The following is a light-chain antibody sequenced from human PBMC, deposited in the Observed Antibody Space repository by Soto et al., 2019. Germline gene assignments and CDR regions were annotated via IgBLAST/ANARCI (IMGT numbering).Light chain of an antibody. V-gene: IGKV3-20*01. CDR3: QQYESSLRT. CDR2: GGS. CDR1: QSVSSSF. Sequence: EIVLTQSPGTLSLSPGERATLSCRASQSVSSSFLAWYQQRPGQAPRLLIFGGSSRATGIPDRFSGGGSGTDFTLTISRLEPEDFAVYYCQQYESSLRTFGQGTKLEIK. J-gene: IGKJ1*01.